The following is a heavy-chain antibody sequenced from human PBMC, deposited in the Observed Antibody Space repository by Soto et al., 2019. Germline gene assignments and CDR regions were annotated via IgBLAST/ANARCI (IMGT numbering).Heavy chain of an antibody. V-gene: IGHV1-2*02. J-gene: IGHJ4*02. Sequence: ASVKVSCKASGYTFTGYYMHWVRQAPGQGLEWMGWINPNSGGTNYAQKFQGRVTMTRDTSISTAYMELSRLRSDDTAVYYCARVSHCSRASCYPGGFDYWGQGTLVTVSS. CDR3: ARVSHCSRASCYPGGFDY. CDR2: INPNSGGT. D-gene: IGHD2-2*01. CDR1: GYTFTGYY.